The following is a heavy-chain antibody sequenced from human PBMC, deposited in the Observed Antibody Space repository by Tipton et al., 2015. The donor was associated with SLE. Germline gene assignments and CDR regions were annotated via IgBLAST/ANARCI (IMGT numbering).Heavy chain of an antibody. CDR1: GFTFSNYI. Sequence: SLRLSCAASGFTFSNYIMNWVRQAPGKGLVWVSRINPDGSDAVYTDSVRGRFIISRDNDKNTLYLQMNSLRAEDTAVYYCIRDTYGLDSWGQGTLVTVSS. V-gene: IGHV3-74*01. CDR3: IRDTYGLDS. J-gene: IGHJ4*02. CDR2: INPDGSDA. D-gene: IGHD3-10*01.